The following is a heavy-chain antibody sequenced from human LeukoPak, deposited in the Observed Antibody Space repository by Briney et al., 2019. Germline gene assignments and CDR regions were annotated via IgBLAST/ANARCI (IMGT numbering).Heavy chain of an antibody. V-gene: IGHV1-2*04. CDR3: ARDQALWFGELLSPFRYYYGMDV. D-gene: IGHD3-10*01. CDR1: GYTFSGHY. Sequence: ASVKVSCKASGYTFSGHYIHWVRQAPGQGLEWMGWTNPNSGGTKYAQKFQGWVTMTRDTSINTAYMELSSLRSEDTAVYYCARDQALWFGELLSPFRYYYGMDVWGQGTTVTVSS. CDR2: TNPNSGGT. J-gene: IGHJ6*02.